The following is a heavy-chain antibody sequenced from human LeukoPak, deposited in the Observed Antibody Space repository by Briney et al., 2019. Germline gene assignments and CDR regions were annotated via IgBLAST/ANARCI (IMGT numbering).Heavy chain of an antibody. CDR1: GGSISSYY. Sequence: SETLSLTCTVSGGSISSYYWSWIRQPPGKGLEWIGSIFYSGSTYYNPSLKSRVTISVDTSKNQFSLKLSSVTAADTAVYYCASQVIAVTFYFDYWGQGTLVAASS. D-gene: IGHD6-19*01. J-gene: IGHJ4*02. CDR2: IFYSGST. CDR3: ASQVIAVTFYFDY. V-gene: IGHV4-59*05.